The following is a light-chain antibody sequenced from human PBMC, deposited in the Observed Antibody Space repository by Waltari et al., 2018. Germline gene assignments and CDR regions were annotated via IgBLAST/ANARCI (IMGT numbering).Light chain of an antibody. CDR2: GVN. J-gene: IGLJ2*01. CDR3: QSYVTSLSVV. CDR1: GSNIGAGYE. V-gene: IGLV1-40*01. Sequence: QSVLTQPPSVSGAPGQRVTISCTGGGSNIGAGYEVHWYRQLPGKAPELLIYGVNNRPPGAPARFFGPLSGTSASPAISGRQAEDEADSFCQSYVTSLSVVFGGGTKLTV.